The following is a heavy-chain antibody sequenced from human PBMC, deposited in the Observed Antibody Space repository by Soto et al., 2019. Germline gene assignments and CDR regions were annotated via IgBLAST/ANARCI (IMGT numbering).Heavy chain of an antibody. J-gene: IGHJ4*02. D-gene: IGHD6-19*01. CDR1: GFTFSSYA. Sequence: EVQLLESGGGLVQPGGSLRLSCAASGFTFSSYAMSWVRQAPGKGLEWVSAISGSGGSTYYADSVKGRFTISRDNSKNTLYMQMNSLRAEDTAVYYCAKCYSSGWYGSYFDYWGQGTLVTVSS. V-gene: IGHV3-23*01. CDR3: AKCYSSGWYGSYFDY. CDR2: ISGSGGST.